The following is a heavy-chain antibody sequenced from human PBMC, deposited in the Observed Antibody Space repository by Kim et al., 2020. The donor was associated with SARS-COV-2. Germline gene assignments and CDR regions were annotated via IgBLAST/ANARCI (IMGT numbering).Heavy chain of an antibody. V-gene: IGHV1-69*13. Sequence: SVKVSCKASGGTFSSYAISWVRQAPGQGLEWMGGIIPIFGTANYAQKFQGRVTITADESTSTAYMELSSLRSEDTAVYYCARELRNHLLRFKQRDDYWGPGTLVTVSS. CDR1: GGTFSSYA. CDR3: ARELRNHLLRFKQRDDY. D-gene: IGHD3-16*01. J-gene: IGHJ4*02. CDR2: IIPIFGTA.